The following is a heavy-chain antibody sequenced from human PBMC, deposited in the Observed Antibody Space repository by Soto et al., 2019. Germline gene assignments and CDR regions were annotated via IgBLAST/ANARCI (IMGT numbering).Heavy chain of an antibody. Sequence: QITLKESGPALMEPTQTLTLTCSLSGLSLSTRGVGVGWLRQAPGKALECLAIIYWDNDKRYNPSLKTRLTITKNTSKNAVVLTMPKMDPADTAVTDWAQRAPSGANCFGGWFDPWGQGPWSPSP. CDR2: IYWDNDK. CDR1: GLSLSTRGVG. CDR3: AQRAPSGANCFGGWFDP. V-gene: IGHV2-5*02. J-gene: IGHJ5*02. D-gene: IGHD3-10*01.